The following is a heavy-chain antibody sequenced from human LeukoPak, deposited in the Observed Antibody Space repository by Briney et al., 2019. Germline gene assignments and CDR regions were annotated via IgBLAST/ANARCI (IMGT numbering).Heavy chain of an antibody. CDR1: GGSISSYY. CDR2: IYYSGST. J-gene: IGHJ4*02. V-gene: IGHV4-59*01. D-gene: IGHD3-3*01. Sequence: SETLSLTCTVSGGSISSYYWSWIRQPPGKGLEWIGYIYYSGSTNYNPSLKSRVTISVDTSKNQFSLELSSVTAADTAVYYCARANYDFWSGYFLDYWGQGTLVTVSS. CDR3: ARANYDFWSGYFLDY.